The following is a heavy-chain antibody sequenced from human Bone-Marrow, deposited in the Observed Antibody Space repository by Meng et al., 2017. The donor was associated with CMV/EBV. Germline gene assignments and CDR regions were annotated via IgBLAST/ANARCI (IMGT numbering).Heavy chain of an antibody. J-gene: IGHJ6*02. CDR1: GYTFTSYG. CDR3: ARVLVSCSSTSCSAYYYYGMDV. D-gene: IGHD2-2*01. CDR2: ISAYNGNT. V-gene: IGHV1-18*01. Sequence: ASVKVSCKASGYTFTSYGISWVRQAPGQGLEWMGWISAYNGNTNYAQKLQGRVTMTTDTSTSTAYMELRSLRSGDTAVYYCARVLVSCSSTSCSAYYYYGMDVWGQGTTVTVSS.